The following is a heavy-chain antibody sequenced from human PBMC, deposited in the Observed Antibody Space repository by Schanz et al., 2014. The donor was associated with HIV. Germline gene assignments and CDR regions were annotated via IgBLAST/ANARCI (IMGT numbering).Heavy chain of an antibody. V-gene: IGHV1-18*01. Sequence: QVQLVQSGAEVKKPGASVRVSCKASGYTFDSRDINWVRQAPGQGLEWMGWISGYIGNTNYAQNLQDRVTMTTDTLTSTVYMELRSLRSDDTAVYYCARGYCSGGTCYSGDYWGQGTLVVVSA. CDR2: ISGYIGNT. J-gene: IGHJ4*02. D-gene: IGHD2-15*01. CDR3: ARGYCSGGTCYSGDY. CDR1: GYTFDSRD.